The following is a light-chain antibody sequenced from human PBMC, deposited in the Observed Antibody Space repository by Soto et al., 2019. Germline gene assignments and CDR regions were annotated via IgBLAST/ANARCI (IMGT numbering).Light chain of an antibody. CDR3: QQSYSDPYT. CDR2: ATN. J-gene: IGKJ2*01. Sequence: DIHMTQSPSSLSASVGDRVTITCRASQSISTYLHWYQQKPGKAPKLLIYATNTLQTGVPSTFSGGGYGTDFTLTISSLQPEDFATYYCQQSYSDPYTFGQGTKVEIK. V-gene: IGKV1-39*01. CDR1: QSISTY.